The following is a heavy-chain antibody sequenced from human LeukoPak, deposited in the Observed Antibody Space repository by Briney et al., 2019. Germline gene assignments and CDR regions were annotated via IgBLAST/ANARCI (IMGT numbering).Heavy chain of an antibody. J-gene: IGHJ3*02. V-gene: IGHV4-30-4*01. CDR2: IYYSGST. CDR1: GGSISSGDYY. CDR3: ARVNYDFWSGYYQSLRAYAFDI. D-gene: IGHD3-3*01. Sequence: SSETLSLTCTVSGGSISSGDYYWSWIRQPPGKGLEWIGYIYYSGSTYYNPSLKSRVTISVDTSKNQFSLKLSSVTAADTAVYYCARVNYDFWSGYYQSLRAYAFDIWGQGTMVTVSS.